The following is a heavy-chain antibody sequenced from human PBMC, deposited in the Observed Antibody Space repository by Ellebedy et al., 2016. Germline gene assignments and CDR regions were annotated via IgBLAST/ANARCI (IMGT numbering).Heavy chain of an antibody. V-gene: IGHV3-30*04. CDR1: GFTFSSYA. CDR3: ARGCSSGWYNDY. D-gene: IGHD6-19*01. Sequence: GESLKISCAASGFTFSSYAMHWVRQAPGKGLEWVAVISYDGSNKYYADSVKGRFTISRDNAKNSLYLQMNSLRAEDTAVYYCARGCSSGWYNDYWGQGTLVTVSS. J-gene: IGHJ4*02. CDR2: ISYDGSNK.